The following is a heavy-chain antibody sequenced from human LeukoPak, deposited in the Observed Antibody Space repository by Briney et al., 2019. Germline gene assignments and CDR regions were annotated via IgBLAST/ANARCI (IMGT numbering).Heavy chain of an antibody. Sequence: SQTLSLTCTVYGGSFSGYYWSWIRQPPGKGLEWIGEINHSGSTNYNPSLKSRVTISVDTSKNQFSLKLSSVTAADTAVYYCARDLGYYDSSGSDAGGYWGQGTLVTVSS. CDR2: INHSGST. CDR1: GGSFSGYY. CDR3: ARDLGYYDSSGSDAGGY. V-gene: IGHV4-34*01. J-gene: IGHJ4*02. D-gene: IGHD3-22*01.